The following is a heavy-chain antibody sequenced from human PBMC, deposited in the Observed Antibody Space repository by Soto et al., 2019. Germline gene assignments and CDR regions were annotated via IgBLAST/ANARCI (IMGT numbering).Heavy chain of an antibody. Sequence: QLLLQESGPGLVKPSETLSLTCTVSGDSVSNSGYYWGWIRQSPGKRLEWIGSVSFSGSKYYNPSRRSRVTFAVDTSKTLMSLKLRSVTAADTAVYYCARGSTWQGRDWFDPWGQGTLGTVSS. CDR1: GDSVSNSGYY. V-gene: IGHV4-39*01. CDR2: VSFSGSK. CDR3: ARGSTWQGRDWFDP. J-gene: IGHJ5*02. D-gene: IGHD6-13*01.